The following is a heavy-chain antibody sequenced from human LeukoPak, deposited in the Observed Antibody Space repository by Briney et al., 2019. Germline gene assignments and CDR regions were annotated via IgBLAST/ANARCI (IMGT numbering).Heavy chain of an antibody. CDR1: GFTFSSYS. V-gene: IGHV3-48*01. CDR2: IRSSSSTI. Sequence: GGSLRLSCAASGFTFSSYSMNWVRQAPGKGLEWVSYIRSSSSTIYYADSVKGRFTISRDNAKNSLYLQINSLRAEDTAVYYCARAKRNGFDIWGQGTMVTVSS. J-gene: IGHJ3*02. CDR3: ARAKRNGFDI.